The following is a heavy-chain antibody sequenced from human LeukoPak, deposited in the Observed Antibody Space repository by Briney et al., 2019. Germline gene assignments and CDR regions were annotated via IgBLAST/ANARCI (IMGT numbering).Heavy chain of an antibody. J-gene: IGHJ4*02. D-gene: IGHD3-9*01. CDR3: ARENILTEIDY. CDR1: GYTFTGYY. CDR2: INPNSGGT. Sequence: VASVKVSCKASGYTFTGYYMHWVRQAPGQGLEWMGWINPNSGGTNYAQKFQGRVTMTRDTSISTAYMELSRLRPDDTAVYYCARENILTEIDYWGQGTLVTVSS. V-gene: IGHV1-2*02.